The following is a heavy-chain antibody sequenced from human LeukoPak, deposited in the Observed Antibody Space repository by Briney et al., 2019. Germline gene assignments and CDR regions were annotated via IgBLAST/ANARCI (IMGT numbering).Heavy chain of an antibody. CDR2: IYHSGST. V-gene: IGHV4-38-2*01. D-gene: IGHD3-3*01. CDR1: GYSISSGYY. Sequence: TSSETLSLTCAVSGYSISSGYYWGWIRQPPGKGLEWIGSIYHSGSTYYNPSLESRVTISVDTSKNQFSLKLSSVTAADTAVYYCARRTSGYGGAFDIWGQGTMVTVSS. J-gene: IGHJ3*02. CDR3: ARRTSGYGGAFDI.